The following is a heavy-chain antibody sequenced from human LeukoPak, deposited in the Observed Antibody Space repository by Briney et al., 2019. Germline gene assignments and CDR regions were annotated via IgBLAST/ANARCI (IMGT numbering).Heavy chain of an antibody. V-gene: IGHV4-61*02. J-gene: IGHJ4*02. D-gene: IGHD6-19*01. CDR2: IYTSGST. CDR1: GGSISSGNYY. Sequence: PSETLSLTCTVSGGSISSGNYYWRWIRQPAGKGLEWIGRIYTSGSTNYNPSLKSRVTISVDTSKNQFSLKLSSVTAADTAVYYCARDPGSGWYGVDYWGQGTLVTVSS. CDR3: ARDPGSGWYGVDY.